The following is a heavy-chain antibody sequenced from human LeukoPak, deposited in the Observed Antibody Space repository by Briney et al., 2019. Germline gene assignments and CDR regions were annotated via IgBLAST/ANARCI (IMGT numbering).Heavy chain of an antibody. D-gene: IGHD4-17*01. V-gene: IGHV7-4-1*02. Sequence: ASVKVSCKAFGYSFTTYAMNWVGQAPGQGLEWLGWINTNTGNPRYAQGFTGRFVFSLDTSVSTAYLQISSLKAEDTALYYCAAQSNYGDYPFDYWGQGTLVTVSS. CDR1: GYSFTTYA. J-gene: IGHJ4*02. CDR2: INTNTGNP. CDR3: AAQSNYGDYPFDY.